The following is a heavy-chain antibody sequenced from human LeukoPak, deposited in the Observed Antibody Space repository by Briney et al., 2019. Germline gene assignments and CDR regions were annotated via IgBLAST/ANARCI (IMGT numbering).Heavy chain of an antibody. CDR2: IDWDDDK. CDR1: GFSLSTTGMR. Sequence: SGPALVKPTQTLTLTCTFSGFSLSTTGMRVSRIRQPPGMALEWLARIDWDDDKFYSTSLKTRLTISKDTSKNQVVLTMTNMDPVDTATYYCARWSGDWFDPWGQGTLVTVSS. V-gene: IGHV2-70*04. D-gene: IGHD6-25*01. CDR3: ARWSGDWFDP. J-gene: IGHJ5*02.